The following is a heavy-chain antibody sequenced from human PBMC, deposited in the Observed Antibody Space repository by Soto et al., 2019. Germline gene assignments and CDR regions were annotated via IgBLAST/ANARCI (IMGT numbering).Heavy chain of an antibody. CDR2: IIPIFGTA. CDR1: GGTLSSYA. Sequence: ASVKVSCKASGGTLSSYAISWVRQAPGQGLEWMGGIIPIFGTANYAQKFQGRVTITADESTSTAYMELSSLRSEDTAVYYCARRLVSKSTSWFDPWGQGTLVTVSS. CDR3: ARRLVSKSTSWFDP. D-gene: IGHD6-6*01. V-gene: IGHV1-69*13. J-gene: IGHJ5*02.